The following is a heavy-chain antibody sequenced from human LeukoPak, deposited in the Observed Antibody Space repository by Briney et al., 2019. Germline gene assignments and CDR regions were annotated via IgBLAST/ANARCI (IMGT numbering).Heavy chain of an antibody. CDR3: ARGAPPDY. V-gene: IGHV3-30-3*01. Sequence: PGRSLRLSCAASGFAFSGYAMYWVRQAPGKGLEWVAVISYDGSNKYYADSVKGRFTISRDNSKNTLYLQMNSLRTEDTAVYYCARGAPPDYWGQGALVTVSS. CDR1: GFAFSGYA. J-gene: IGHJ4*02. CDR2: ISYDGSNK.